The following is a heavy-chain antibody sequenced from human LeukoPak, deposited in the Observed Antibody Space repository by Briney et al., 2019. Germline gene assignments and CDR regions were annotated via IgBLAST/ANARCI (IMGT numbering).Heavy chain of an antibody. J-gene: IGHJ6*04. CDR2: IDWDDYK. D-gene: IGHD4-23*01. Sequence: SGPALVKPTQTLTLTCTHSGFSLSTSGMCVDWIRQPPGKALEWLAPIDWDDYKYYSTPLKTRLTISKDTSKDQVVLTMTNMDPVDTATYYCARISEGYGGYNYGMDVWGKGTTVTVSS. CDR1: GFSLSTSGMC. V-gene: IGHV2-70*01. CDR3: ARISEGYGGYNYGMDV.